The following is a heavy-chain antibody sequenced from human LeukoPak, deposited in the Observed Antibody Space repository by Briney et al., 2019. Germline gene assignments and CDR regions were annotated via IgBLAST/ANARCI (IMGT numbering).Heavy chain of an antibody. CDR2: IKSQTARGTT. Sequence: GGSLRLSCAASGFTFSNVWMSWVRQAPGKGLEWVGRIKSQTARGTTDYAAPVKGRFTISRDDSKNTLYLQMNSLTTEDTAVYYCTTYSAYGPLDYWGQGTLVTVSS. D-gene: IGHD5-12*01. J-gene: IGHJ4*02. CDR3: TTYSAYGPLDY. CDR1: GFTFSNVW. V-gene: IGHV3-15*01.